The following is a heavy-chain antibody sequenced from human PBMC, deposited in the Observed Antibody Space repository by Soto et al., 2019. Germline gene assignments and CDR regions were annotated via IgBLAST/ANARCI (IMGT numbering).Heavy chain of an antibody. CDR2: ISYDGSNK. D-gene: IGHD2-21*01. J-gene: IGHJ4*02. V-gene: IGHV3-30*18. Sequence: VGSLRLSCAASGFTFSSYGMHWVRQAPGKGLEWVAVISYDGSNKYYADSVKGRFTISRDNSKNTLYLQMNSLRAEDTAVYYCAKDLFDLAESRTDPFDHWGQGTLVTVSS. CDR1: GFTFSSYG. CDR3: AKDLFDLAESRTDPFDH.